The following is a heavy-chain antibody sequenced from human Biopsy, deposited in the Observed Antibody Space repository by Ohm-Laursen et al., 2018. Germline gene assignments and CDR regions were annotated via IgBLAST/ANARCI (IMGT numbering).Heavy chain of an antibody. J-gene: IGHJ4*02. Sequence: GASVKVSCKASGYTFTSYAISWVRQAPGQGLEWMGWSSGYNGKTNYAQKFQGTVTMTRDTSISTAYLALGSLRSADTAIYYCARDPLNGHKHFDYWGQGSLVTVSS. CDR1: GYTFTSYA. V-gene: IGHV1-18*01. CDR2: SSGYNGKT. D-gene: IGHD2-8*01. CDR3: ARDPLNGHKHFDY.